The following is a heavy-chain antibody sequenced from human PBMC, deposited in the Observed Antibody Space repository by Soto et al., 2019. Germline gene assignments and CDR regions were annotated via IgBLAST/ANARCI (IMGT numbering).Heavy chain of an antibody. D-gene: IGHD1-1*01. J-gene: IGHJ4*02. CDR2: ISAHNGNT. V-gene: IGHV1-18*01. CDR1: GYAFTTYG. Sequence: QVHLVQSGAEVKKPGASVKVSCKGSGYAFTTYGITWVRQAPGQGLEWMGWISAHNGNTNYAQKLQGRVTVTRDTSTSTAYMELRSLRSDDTAVYYCESWRYGDYWGQGALVTVSS. CDR3: ESWRYGDY.